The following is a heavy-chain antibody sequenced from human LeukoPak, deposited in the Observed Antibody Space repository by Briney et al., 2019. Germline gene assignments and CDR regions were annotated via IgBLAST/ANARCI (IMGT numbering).Heavy chain of an antibody. CDR2: ISSNGGST. J-gene: IGHJ4*02. D-gene: IGHD2-2*01. V-gene: IGHV3-64*01. Sequence: PGGSLRLSCAAPGFTFNSYAMHWVRQAPGKGLEYVSAISSNGGSTYYANSVKGRFTISRDNSKNTLYLQMGSLRAEDMAVYYCARGYCSSTSCYSTAIDYWGQGTLVTVSS. CDR1: GFTFNSYA. CDR3: ARGYCSSTSCYSTAIDY.